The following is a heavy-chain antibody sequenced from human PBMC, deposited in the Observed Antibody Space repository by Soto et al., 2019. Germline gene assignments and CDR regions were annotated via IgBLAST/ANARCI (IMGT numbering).Heavy chain of an antibody. Sequence: PGGSLRLSCAASGFTFSSYAMSWGRQAPGKGREWVSAISGSGCSTDYAEAVKGRFTIARYNAKNTMYLKMNSLRAEETAVYYGAKDLVYYYDSSAYYTGPFDYWGQGTLVTVAS. V-gene: IGHV3-23*01. CDR3: AKDLVYYYDSSAYYTGPFDY. CDR2: ISGSGCST. D-gene: IGHD3-22*01. CDR1: GFTFSSYA. J-gene: IGHJ4*02.